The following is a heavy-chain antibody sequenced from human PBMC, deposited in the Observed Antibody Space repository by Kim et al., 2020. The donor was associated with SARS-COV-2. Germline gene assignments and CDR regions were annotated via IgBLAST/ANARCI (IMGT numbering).Heavy chain of an antibody. V-gene: IGHV3-30*04. Sequence: GGSLRLSCAASGLSLSSHAVHWVRQAPGEGREWVADIAYDGTDKLYADSVRGRFIISRDNSKNTLYLQMNSLKAEDTALYYCVREGAPKRVDMWGQGTMVTVSP. CDR2: IAYDGTDK. CDR1: GLSLSSHA. CDR3: VREGAPKRVDM. J-gene: IGHJ3*02.